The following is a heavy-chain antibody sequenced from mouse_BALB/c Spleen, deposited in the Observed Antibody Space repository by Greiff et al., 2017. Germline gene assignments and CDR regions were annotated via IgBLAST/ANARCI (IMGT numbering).Heavy chain of an antibody. CDR3: ARHDYDGSWFAY. CDR2: INSDGGST. V-gene: IGHV5-2*01. Sequence: EVQLVESGGGLVQPGESLKLSCESTEYAFPSHDMSWVRKTPEKRLELVAAINSDGGSTYYPDTMERRFIISRDNTKNTLYLQLSSQSSEATALYYYARHDYDGSWFAYWGQGTLVTVSA. J-gene: IGHJ3*01. D-gene: IGHD2-4*01. CDR1: EYAFPSHD.